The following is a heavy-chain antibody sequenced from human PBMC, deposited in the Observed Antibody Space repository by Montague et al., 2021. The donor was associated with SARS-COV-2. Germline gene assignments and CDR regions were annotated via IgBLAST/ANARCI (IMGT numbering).Heavy chain of an antibody. J-gene: IGHJ5*02. CDR1: GGSISSGGYY. CDR2: IYYSGST. V-gene: IGHV4-31*03. D-gene: IGHD3-3*01. CDR3: ARAVSITIFGVVGWFDP. Sequence: TLSLTCTVSGGSISSGGYYWSWIRQHPGKGLEWIGCIYYSGSTYYNPSLKSRVTISVDTSKNQFSLKLSSVTAADTAVYYCARAVSITIFGVVGWFDPWGQGTLVTVSS.